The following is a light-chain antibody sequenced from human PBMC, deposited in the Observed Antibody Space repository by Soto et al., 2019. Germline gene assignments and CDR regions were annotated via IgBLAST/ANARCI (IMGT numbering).Light chain of an antibody. Sequence: SALTRPASVSGSPGRSVASACTGTSSDFGRYKFVSWYQHHPGKVPKVIIYETSKRPSGVSDRFSGSKSGNTASLTISGLQAEDEADYYCFSFTSTTNHVFGSGTKVTVL. J-gene: IGLJ1*01. V-gene: IGLV2-23*01. CDR3: FSFTSTTNHV. CDR1: SSDFGRYKF. CDR2: ETS.